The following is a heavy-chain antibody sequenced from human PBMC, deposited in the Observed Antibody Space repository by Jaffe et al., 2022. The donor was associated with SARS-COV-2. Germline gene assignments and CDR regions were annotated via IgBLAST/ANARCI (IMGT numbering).Heavy chain of an antibody. CDR2: IYYSGTT. V-gene: IGHV4-59*01. CDR3: ARGQPVGSNWYFDY. J-gene: IGHJ4*02. Sequence: QVQLQESGPGLVKPSETLSLTCTVSSGSIRNYYWSWIRQPPGKGLEWIGYIYYSGTTNYNPSLKSRVTISVDTSKSQFSLKLSSVTAADTALYYCARGQPVGSNWYFDYWGQGTLVTVSS. CDR1: SGSIRNYY. D-gene: IGHD1-1*01.